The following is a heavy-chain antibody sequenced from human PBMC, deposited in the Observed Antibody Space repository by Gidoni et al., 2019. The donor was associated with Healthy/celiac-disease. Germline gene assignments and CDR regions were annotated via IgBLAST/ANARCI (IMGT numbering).Heavy chain of an antibody. Sequence: QVQLLESGGGVVKPGRFSRLSCAASGFNFSCYGMHWVRQAPGKGLGWVAVRWYDGSKKYYADSVKGRFTISRDNSKNTLYLQRNSLRAEDTAVYYCARPRITMDHYYIDVWGKGTTVTVSS. D-gene: IGHD3-10*01. CDR2: RWYDGSKK. CDR1: GFNFSCYG. V-gene: IGHV3-33*01. CDR3: ARPRITMDHYYIDV. J-gene: IGHJ6*03.